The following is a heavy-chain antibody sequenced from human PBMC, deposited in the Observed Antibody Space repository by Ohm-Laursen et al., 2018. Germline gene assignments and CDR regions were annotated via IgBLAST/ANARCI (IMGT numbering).Heavy chain of an antibody. Sequence: SLRLSCAASRFTFGDYYMNWVRQAPGKGLEWIGFIKSKVYGETTEYAASVKGRFTISRDDSKSIAYLQMNSLKTEDTAVYYCTRGGYSFQYWGQGTLVTVSS. D-gene: IGHD5-18*01. V-gene: IGHV3-49*04. CDR1: RFTFGDYY. CDR2: IKSKVYGETT. J-gene: IGHJ4*02. CDR3: TRGGYSFQY.